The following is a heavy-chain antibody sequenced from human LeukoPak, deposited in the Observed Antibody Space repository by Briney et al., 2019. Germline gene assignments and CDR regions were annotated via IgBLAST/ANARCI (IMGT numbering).Heavy chain of an antibody. CDR2: ISSSSSYI. J-gene: IGHJ3*02. CDR3: ARGLWDDYGDYLDAFDI. V-gene: IGHV3-21*01. D-gene: IGHD4-17*01. Sequence: GGSLRLSCAASGFTFSSYSMNWVPQAPGKGLEWVSSISSSSSYIYYADSVKGRFTISRDNAKNSLYLQMNSLRAEDTAVYYCARGLWDDYGDYLDAFDIWGQGTMVTVSS. CDR1: GFTFSSYS.